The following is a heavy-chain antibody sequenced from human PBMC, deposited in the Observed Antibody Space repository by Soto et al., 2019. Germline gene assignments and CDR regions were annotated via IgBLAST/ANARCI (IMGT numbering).Heavy chain of an antibody. Sequence: GSLRLSCVASRFTFSAFAMSWVRQAPGKGLEWVSAISGSGGSTYYADSVKGRFTISRDNSKNTLYLQMNSLRAEDTAVYYCAKDRSGWDYYHYYGMDVWGQGTTVTVSS. J-gene: IGHJ6*02. CDR1: RFTFSAFA. CDR3: AKDRSGWDYYHYYGMDV. D-gene: IGHD6-19*01. CDR2: ISGSGGST. V-gene: IGHV3-23*01.